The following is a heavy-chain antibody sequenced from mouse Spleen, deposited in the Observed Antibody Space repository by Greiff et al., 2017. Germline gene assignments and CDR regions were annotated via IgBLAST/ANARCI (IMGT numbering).Heavy chain of an antibody. CDR3: ARSGTGPLDY. CDR1: GYTFPSYW. CDR2: IYPGSGST. J-gene: IGHJ2*01. Sequence: QVQLQQPGAELVKPGASVKMSCKASGYTFPSYWITWVKQRPGQGLEWVGDIYPGSGSTNYNEKFKSKATLTVDTSSSTAYMQLSSLTSEDSAVYYCARSGTGPLDYWGQGTTLTVSS. V-gene: IGHV1-55*01. D-gene: IGHD4-1*01.